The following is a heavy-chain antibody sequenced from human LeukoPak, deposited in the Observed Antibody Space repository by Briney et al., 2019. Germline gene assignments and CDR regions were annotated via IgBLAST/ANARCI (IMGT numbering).Heavy chain of an antibody. Sequence: GGSLRLSCSASGFTFSNHAMHWVRQAPGKGLEFVSGISSTGGSTNYPDSVKDRFSISRDNSKNTLYLQMTSLRADDTAVYYRVKDQHCSTISCATRTGFDPWGQGTSVTVSS. D-gene: IGHD2-2*01. J-gene: IGHJ5*02. V-gene: IGHV3-64D*06. CDR2: ISSTGGST. CDR1: GFTFSNHA. CDR3: VKDQHCSTISCATRTGFDP.